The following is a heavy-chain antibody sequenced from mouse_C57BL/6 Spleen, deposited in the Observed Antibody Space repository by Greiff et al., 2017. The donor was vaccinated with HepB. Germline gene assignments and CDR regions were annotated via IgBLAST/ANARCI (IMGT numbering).Heavy chain of an antibody. Sequence: EVKLLESGPGLVKPSPSLSLPCTVTGYSITSGYGWNWIRQFPGNKLEWMGSISYSGSTNYNPSLNKSRISITRATSKNQFFRQLNSVTTEDTATYYCARTARIKYWGQGTTLTVSS. J-gene: IGHJ2*01. CDR3: ARTARIKY. CDR2: ISYSGST. D-gene: IGHD1-2*01. V-gene: IGHV3-2*02. CDR1: GYSITSGYG.